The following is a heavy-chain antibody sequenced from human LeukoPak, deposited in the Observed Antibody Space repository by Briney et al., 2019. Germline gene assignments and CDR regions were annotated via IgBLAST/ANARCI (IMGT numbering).Heavy chain of an antibody. D-gene: IGHD2-15*01. Sequence: SGPTLVKPTQTLTLTCTFSGFSLTTSGLGVGWIRQPPGKALEWIGYVYFTGSTKYNPSLKSRVTISVDTSKNQFSLKLSSVTAADTAVYYCARLQWSAYSQHWGQGTLVTVSS. CDR1: GFSLTTSGLG. J-gene: IGHJ1*01. CDR3: ARLQWSAYSQH. CDR2: VYFTGST. V-gene: IGHV4-61*05.